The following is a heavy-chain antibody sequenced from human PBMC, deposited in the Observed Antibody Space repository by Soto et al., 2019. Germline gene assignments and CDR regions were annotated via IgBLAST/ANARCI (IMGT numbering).Heavy chain of an antibody. J-gene: IGHJ6*02. CDR3: ARPIAVAGEDGMDV. V-gene: IGHV3-30-3*01. CDR2: ISYDGSNK. Sequence: PGGSLRLSCAASGFTFSGYAMHWVRQAPGKGLEWVAVISYDGSNKYYADSVKGRFTISRDNSKDTLYLQMNSLRAEDTAVYYCARPIAVAGEDGMDVWGQGTTVTVSS. D-gene: IGHD6-19*01. CDR1: GFTFSGYA.